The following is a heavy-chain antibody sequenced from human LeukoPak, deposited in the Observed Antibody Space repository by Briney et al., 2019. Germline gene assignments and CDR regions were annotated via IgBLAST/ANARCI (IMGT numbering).Heavy chain of an antibody. D-gene: IGHD4-17*01. CDR2: IYYSGST. Sequence: SETLSLTCTVSGGSISSGGYYWSWIRQHPGKGLEWIGYIYYSGSTYYNPSLKSRVTISVDTSKNQFSLKLSSVTAADTAVYYCGRGGYGDPYYFDYWGQGTLVTVSS. V-gene: IGHV4-31*03. CDR3: GRGGYGDPYYFDY. J-gene: IGHJ4*02. CDR1: GGSISSGGYY.